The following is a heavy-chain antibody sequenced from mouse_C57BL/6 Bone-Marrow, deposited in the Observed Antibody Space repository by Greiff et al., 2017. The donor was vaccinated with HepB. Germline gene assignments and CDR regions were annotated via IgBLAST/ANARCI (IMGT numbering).Heavy chain of an antibody. CDR3: TDYGVPAWFAY. J-gene: IGHJ3*01. V-gene: IGHV6-3*01. D-gene: IGHD1-1*01. CDR1: GFTFSNYW. Sequence: EVKVEESGGGLVQPGGSMKLSCVASGFTFSNYWMNWVRQSPEKGLEWVAQIRLKSDTYATHYAVSVKGRFTISRDESKSSVYLQMNNLRAEDTGMYYCTDYGVPAWFAYWGQGTLVTVSA. CDR2: IRLKSDTYAT.